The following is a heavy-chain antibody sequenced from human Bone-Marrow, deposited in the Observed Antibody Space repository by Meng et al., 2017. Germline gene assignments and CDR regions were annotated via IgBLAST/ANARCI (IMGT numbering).Heavy chain of an antibody. D-gene: IGHD1-26*01. Sequence: QVQLVQSGGEVKKPGASVKVSCKASGYPFSRYAISWVRQAPGQGLEWMGGIIPIFGTANYAQKFQGRVTITADESTSTAYMELSSLRSEDTAVYYCAREPGPRVGWFDPWGQGTLVTVSS. CDR1: GYPFSRYA. CDR2: IIPIFGTA. CDR3: AREPGPRVGWFDP. J-gene: IGHJ5*02. V-gene: IGHV1-69*01.